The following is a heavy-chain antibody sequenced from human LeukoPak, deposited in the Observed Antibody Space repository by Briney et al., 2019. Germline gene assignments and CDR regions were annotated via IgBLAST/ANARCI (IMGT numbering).Heavy chain of an antibody. V-gene: IGHV3-66*01. Sequence: GGSLTLSCAASGFIVSSNYMSWVRQAPGKGLEWVSVIYNTGSTNYADSVKGRFTISRDNSKNTPYLQMNSLRAEDTAVYYCARSSRVVVAAQTPALDYWGQGTLVTVSS. J-gene: IGHJ4*02. CDR2: IYNTGST. CDR1: GFIVSSNY. D-gene: IGHD2-15*01. CDR3: ARSSRVVVAAQTPALDY.